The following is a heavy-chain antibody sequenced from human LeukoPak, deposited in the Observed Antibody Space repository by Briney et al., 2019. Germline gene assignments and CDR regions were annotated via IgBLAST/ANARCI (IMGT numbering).Heavy chain of an antibody. CDR1: GFTFSSYG. Sequence: GGSLRLSCAASGFTFSSYGIRWVRQAPGKGLEWVAFIRYDGSNKYYADSVTGRFTISRDNSKNTLYLQMNNLRAEDTAVYYCAKDHGTNFDYWGQGTLVTVSS. V-gene: IGHV3-30*02. CDR2: IRYDGSNK. D-gene: IGHD1-1*01. CDR3: AKDHGTNFDY. J-gene: IGHJ4*02.